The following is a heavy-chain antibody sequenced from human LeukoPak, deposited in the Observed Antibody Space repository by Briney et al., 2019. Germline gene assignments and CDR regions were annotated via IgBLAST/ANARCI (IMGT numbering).Heavy chain of an antibody. Sequence: GGSLRLSCAASGFTFSSYAMSWVRQAPGKGLEWVSAISGSGGSTYYADSVKGRFTISRDNSKNTLYLQMNSLRAEDTAVYYCAKDRITIFGVVREGNWFDPWGQGTLVSVSS. CDR2: ISGSGGST. D-gene: IGHD3-3*01. CDR1: GFTFSSYA. V-gene: IGHV3-23*01. J-gene: IGHJ5*02. CDR3: AKDRITIFGVVREGNWFDP.